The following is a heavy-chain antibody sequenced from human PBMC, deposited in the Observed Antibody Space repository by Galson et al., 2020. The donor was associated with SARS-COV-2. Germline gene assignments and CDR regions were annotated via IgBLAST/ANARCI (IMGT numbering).Heavy chain of an antibody. V-gene: IGHV1-2*02. CDR1: GYTFTGYY. Sequence: ASVKVSCKASGYTFTGYYMHWVRQAPGQGLEWMGWINPNSGGTNYAQKFQGRVTMTRDTSISTAYMELSRLRSADTAVYYCAIDTRSVVVAWSWFEPWGHGTLVTVSS. CDR3: AIDTRSVVVAWSWFEP. J-gene: IGHJ5*02. CDR2: INPNSGGT. D-gene: IGHD2-15*01.